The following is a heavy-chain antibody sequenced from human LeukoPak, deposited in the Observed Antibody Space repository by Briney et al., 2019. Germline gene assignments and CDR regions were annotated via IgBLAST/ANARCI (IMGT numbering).Heavy chain of an antibody. CDR2: IYSGGST. CDR1: GFTVSSNY. Sequence: PGGSLRLSCAASGFTVSSNYMSWVRQAPGKGLEWVSVIYSGGSTYYADSVKGRFTISRDNSKNTLYLQVNSLRAEDTAVYYCASPRPYYYDSSGIRDDAFDIWGQGTMVTVSS. V-gene: IGHV3-53*01. CDR3: ASPRPYYYDSSGIRDDAFDI. J-gene: IGHJ3*02. D-gene: IGHD3-22*01.